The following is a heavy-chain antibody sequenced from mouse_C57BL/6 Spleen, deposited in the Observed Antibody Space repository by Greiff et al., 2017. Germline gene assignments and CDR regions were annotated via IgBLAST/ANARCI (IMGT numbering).Heavy chain of an antibody. Sequence: QVQLQQSGPGLVQPSQSLSITCTVSGFSLTSYGVHWVRQSPGKGLEWLGVIWSGGSTDYNAAFISSLSISKDNSKSQVFFKMNSLQAEDTAIYYCARRGDGYAMDYWGQGTSVTVSS. CDR2: IWSGGST. CDR1: GFSLTSYG. CDR3: ARRGDGYAMDY. V-gene: IGHV2-2*01. J-gene: IGHJ4*01. D-gene: IGHD1-1*01.